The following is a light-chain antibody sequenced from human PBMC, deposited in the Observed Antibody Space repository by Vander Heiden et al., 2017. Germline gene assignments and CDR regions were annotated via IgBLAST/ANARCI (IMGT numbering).Light chain of an antibody. CDR2: DVT. CDR1: SSDVGAYNY. CDR3: SSYTSSNTLV. J-gene: IGLJ1*01. Sequence: SALTHPAPVSGSPGQSITISCTGTSSDVGAYNYVSWYQQHPGKAPKLIIYDVTKRPSGVSNRFSGSKSGNTASLTTSGLQAEDEADYYCSSYTSSNTLVFGTGTKVTVL. V-gene: IGLV2-14*03.